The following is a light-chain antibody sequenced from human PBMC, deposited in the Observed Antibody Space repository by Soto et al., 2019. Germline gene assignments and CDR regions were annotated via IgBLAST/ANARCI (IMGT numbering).Light chain of an antibody. J-gene: IGLJ3*02. CDR2: LNSDGSH. CDR3: QTWGTGPWV. Sequence: QSVLTQSPSASASLGASVKLTCTLSSGHSSYAIAWHQQQPEKGPRYLMKLNSDGSHNKGDGIPDRFSGSSSGAERYLTISSLQSEDEADYYCQTWGTGPWVFGGRTKLTVL. V-gene: IGLV4-69*01. CDR1: SGHSSYA.